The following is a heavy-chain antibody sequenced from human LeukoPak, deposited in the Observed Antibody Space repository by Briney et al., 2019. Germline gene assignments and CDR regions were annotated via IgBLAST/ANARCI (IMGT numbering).Heavy chain of an antibody. V-gene: IGHV7-4-1*02. J-gene: IGHJ6*03. Sequence: EASVKVSCKVSGYTFSGYYMHWVRQAPGQGLEWMGWINTNTGNPTYAQGFTGRFVFSLDTSVSTAYLQISSLKAEDTAVYYCARGRGAAAGTPTLYYYMDVWGKGTTVTVSS. CDR3: ARGRGAAAGTPTLYYYMDV. CDR1: GYTFSGYY. D-gene: IGHD6-13*01. CDR2: INTNTGNP.